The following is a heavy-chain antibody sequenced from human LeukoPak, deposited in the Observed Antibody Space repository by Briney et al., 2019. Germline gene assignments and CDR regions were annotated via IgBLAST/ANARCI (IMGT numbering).Heavy chain of an antibody. J-gene: IGHJ2*01. CDR3: ARSRTGAAQVHWYFDI. CDR2: INYSGST. Sequence: SETLSLTCTVSGGSISSSSYYWDWIRQPPGKGLDWFGSINYSGSTFYNPSLKSRVAISIDTSKNQFSLKLSSVTAADTAVYYCARSRTGAAQVHWYFDIWGRGTLVTVSS. D-gene: IGHD1-1*01. CDR1: GGSISSSSYY. V-gene: IGHV4-39*07.